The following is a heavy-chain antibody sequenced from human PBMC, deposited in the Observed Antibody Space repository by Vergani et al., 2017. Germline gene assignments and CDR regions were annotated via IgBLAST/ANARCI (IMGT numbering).Heavy chain of an antibody. CDR3: ARIRKGDFWSGYYADFDY. V-gene: IGHV2-26*01. Sequence: QVTLKESGPVLVQPTETLTLPCTVSGFSLSNARMGVSWTRQPPGKALEWLAHIFSNDEKSYSTSLKSRLTISKDTSKSQVVLTMTNMDPVDTATYYCARIRKGDFWSGYYADFDYWGQGTLVTVSS. D-gene: IGHD3-3*01. J-gene: IGHJ4*02. CDR1: GFSLSNARMG. CDR2: IFSNDEK.